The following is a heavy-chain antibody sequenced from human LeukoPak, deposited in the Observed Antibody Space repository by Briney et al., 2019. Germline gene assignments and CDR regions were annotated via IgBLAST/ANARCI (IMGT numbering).Heavy chain of an antibody. CDR2: IWYDGSNK. Sequence: PGGSLRLSCAASGFTFSSYGMHWVRQAPGKGLEWVAVIWYDGSNKYYADSVKGRFTIPRDNSKNTLYLQMNSLRAEDTAVYYCAKWLGGWFLSSMYYFDYWGQGTLVTVSS. J-gene: IGHJ4*02. D-gene: IGHD3-10*01. CDR3: AKWLGGWFLSSMYYFDY. CDR1: GFTFSSYG. V-gene: IGHV3-33*06.